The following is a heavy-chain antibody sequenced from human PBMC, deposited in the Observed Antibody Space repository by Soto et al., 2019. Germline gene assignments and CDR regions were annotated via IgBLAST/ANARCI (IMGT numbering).Heavy chain of an antibody. J-gene: IGHJ6*03. V-gene: IGHV4-34*01. CDR3: ARVGGLRRPNYYYMDV. CDR2: INHSGST. CDR1: GGSFSGYY. D-gene: IGHD4-17*01. Sequence: SETLSLTCAVYGGSFSGYYWSWIRQPPGKGLEWIGEINHSGSTNYNPSLKSRVTISVDTSKNQFSLKLSSVTAADTAVYYCARVGGLRRPNYYYMDVWGKGTTVTVSS.